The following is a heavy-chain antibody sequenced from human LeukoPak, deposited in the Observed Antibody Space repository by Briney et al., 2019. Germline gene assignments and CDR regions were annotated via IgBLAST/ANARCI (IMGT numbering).Heavy chain of an antibody. J-gene: IGHJ3*02. CDR3: ARVNLAKANAFDI. CDR2: ISSSGSTR. CDR1: GFSFSSYE. D-gene: IGHD1-14*01. V-gene: IGHV3-48*03. Sequence: AGGSLRLSCAASGFSFSSYEFNWVRQAPGKGLEWISYISSSGSTRYYADSVKGRFTISRDNAKNSLYLQMNSLRAEDTAVYYCARVNLAKANAFDIWGQGTMVTVSS.